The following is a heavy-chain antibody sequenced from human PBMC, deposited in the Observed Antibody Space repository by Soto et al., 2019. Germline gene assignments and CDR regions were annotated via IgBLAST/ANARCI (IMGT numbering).Heavy chain of an antibody. CDR3: ARGRGGVTTTAHYYGMDV. J-gene: IGHJ6*02. V-gene: IGHV1-69*12. CDR2: IIPIFGTA. D-gene: IGHD3-10*01. CDR1: GGTFSSYA. Sequence: QVQLVQSGAEVKKPGSSVKVSCKASGGTFSSYAISWVRQAPGQGLEWMGGIIPIFGTANYAQKFQGRVTITADESTSTAYMELSSLRSEDTAVYYCARGRGGVTTTAHYYGMDVWGQGTTVTVSS.